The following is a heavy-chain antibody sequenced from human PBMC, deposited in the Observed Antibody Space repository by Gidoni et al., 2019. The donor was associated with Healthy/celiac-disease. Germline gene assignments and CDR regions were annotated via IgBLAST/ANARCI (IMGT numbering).Heavy chain of an antibody. D-gene: IGHD3-10*01. CDR1: GGSISSGGYS. J-gene: IGHJ4*02. V-gene: IGHV4-30-2*01. CDR2: IYHSGST. Sequence: QLQLQESGSGLVKHSQTLSLTCAVSGGSISSGGYSWSWIRQPPGKGLEWIGHIYHSGSTYYHPSLKGRVTISVDRSKNQFSLKLSSVAAADTAVYYCARVGVYYGSGVFEYWGQGTLVTVSS. CDR3: ARVGVYYGSGVFEY.